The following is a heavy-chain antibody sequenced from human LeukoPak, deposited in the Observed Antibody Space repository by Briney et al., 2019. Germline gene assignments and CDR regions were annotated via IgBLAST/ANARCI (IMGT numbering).Heavy chain of an antibody. CDR2: IYHSGST. CDR3: ARSVYDSSGPLGYYFDY. D-gene: IGHD3-22*01. J-gene: IGHJ4*02. CDR1: GVSISSSNW. Sequence: SETLSLTCAVSGVSISSSNWWSWVRQPPGKGLEWIGEIYHSGSTNYNPSLKSRVTISVDKSKNQFSLKLSSVTAADTAVYYCARSVYDSSGPLGYYFDYWGQGTLVTVSS. V-gene: IGHV4-4*02.